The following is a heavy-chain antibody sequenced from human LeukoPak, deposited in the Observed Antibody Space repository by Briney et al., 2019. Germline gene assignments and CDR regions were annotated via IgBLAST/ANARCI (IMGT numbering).Heavy chain of an antibody. CDR1: GFIFSNNW. CDR2: INSDGSST. V-gene: IGHV3-74*01. CDR3: TRDLKD. Sequence: GGSLRLSCAASGFIFSNNWMHWVRQAPGKGLVWVSRINSDGSSTNYADSVKGRFTISRDSAKNTLYLQMNSLRVEDTAVYYCTRDLKDWGQGTLVTVSS. J-gene: IGHJ4*02.